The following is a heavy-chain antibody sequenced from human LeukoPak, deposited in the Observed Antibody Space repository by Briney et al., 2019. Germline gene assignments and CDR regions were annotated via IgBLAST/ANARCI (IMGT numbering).Heavy chain of an antibody. CDR2: IRYDGSNK. CDR1: GFTFSSYS. V-gene: IGHV3-30*02. CDR3: ARDGIAAAAPDY. D-gene: IGHD6-13*01. Sequence: PGGSLRLSCAASGFTFSSYSMNWVRQAPGKGLEWVAFIRYDGSNKYYADSVKGRFTISRDNSKNTLYLQMNSLRAEDTAVYYCARDGIAAAAPDYWGQGTLVTVSS. J-gene: IGHJ4*02.